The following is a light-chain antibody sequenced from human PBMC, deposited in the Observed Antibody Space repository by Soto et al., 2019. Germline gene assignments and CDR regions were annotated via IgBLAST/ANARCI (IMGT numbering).Light chain of an antibody. CDR1: QSVSQSVTTN. V-gene: IGKV3D-15*01. CDR3: HYYDKWPPGT. CDR2: DAS. Sequence: EVVLTQSPATLSVSPGERVTLSCRSSQSVSQSVTTNLAWYQQKPGQAPRLLIFDASARAVDIPGRFSGSKSGTEFTLTISSLQPEDFAVYYCHYYDKWPPGTFGQGTKVDI. J-gene: IGKJ1*01.